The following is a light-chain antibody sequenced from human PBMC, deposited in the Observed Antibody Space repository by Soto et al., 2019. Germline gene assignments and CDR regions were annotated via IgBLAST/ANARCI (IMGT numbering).Light chain of an antibody. Sequence: DIQMTQSPSSVSASVGDRVTITCRASQGISSWLAWYQQKPGQAPKLLIYAASNLQSGVPSRFSGSGSETHFTLTINSLQPEDVATYYCQQDISFPFTFGPGTKVDVK. V-gene: IGKV1-12*01. CDR1: QGISSW. CDR3: QQDISFPFT. CDR2: AAS. J-gene: IGKJ3*01.